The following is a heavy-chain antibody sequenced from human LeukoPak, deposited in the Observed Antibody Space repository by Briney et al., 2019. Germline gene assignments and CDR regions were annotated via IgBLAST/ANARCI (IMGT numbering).Heavy chain of an antibody. CDR3: ARGSHSVSGWFVSDY. CDR1: GFTFSNFA. CDR2: ISDRGDSS. D-gene: IGHD6-19*01. J-gene: IGHJ4*02. Sequence: GGSLRLSCAASGFTFSNFAMSWVRQAPGKGLEWVSGISDRGDSSYKDSVKGRFTISRDNSKNTLSLQMNSLRAEDTAVYYCARGSHSVSGWFVSDYWGQGTLVTVSS. V-gene: IGHV3-23*01.